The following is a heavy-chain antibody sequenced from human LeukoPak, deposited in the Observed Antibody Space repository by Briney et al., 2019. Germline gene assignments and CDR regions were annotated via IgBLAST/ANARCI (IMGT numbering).Heavy chain of an antibody. Sequence: ASVKVSCKASGYTFTDYYMHWVRQAPGQGLEWMGWVHPNSGGTNSAQNFQGRVTMTRDTSITTAYMELSRLKSDDTAVYYCARQFGSGWYFDYWGQGTLVTVSS. CDR2: VHPNSGGT. J-gene: IGHJ4*02. V-gene: IGHV1-2*02. CDR3: ARQFGSGWYFDY. CDR1: GYTFTDYY. D-gene: IGHD6-19*01.